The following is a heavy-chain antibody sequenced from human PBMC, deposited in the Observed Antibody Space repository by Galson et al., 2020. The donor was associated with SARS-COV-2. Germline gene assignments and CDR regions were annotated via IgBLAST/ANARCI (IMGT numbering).Heavy chain of an antibody. CDR3: AHKKWLCDGSDV. CDR2: IYWDDEK. Sequence: SGPTLVTPTQTLKLTCTFSGFSLSPSGVGVGWIRQPPGKALEWLALIYWDDEKLYSTSLKSRLTITKDTSKNQVVLTMTNMDPVDTATEYCAHKKWLCDGSDVWGQGTTGTV. D-gene: IGHD3-22*01. J-gene: IGHJ6*02. CDR1: GFSLSPSGVG. V-gene: IGHV2-5*02.